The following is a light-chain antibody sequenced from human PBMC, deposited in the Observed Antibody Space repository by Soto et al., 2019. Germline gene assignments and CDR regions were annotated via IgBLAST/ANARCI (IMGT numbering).Light chain of an antibody. CDR3: AAWDDSLNGWV. CDR2: DND. V-gene: IGLV1-44*01. CDR1: SSSIGSNA. Sequence: QSAVTQPPSVSGTPGQRVAISCSGSSSSIGSNAVNWYQQLPGTAPKLIIYDNDQRPSGVPDRFSGSKSGTSGSLAISGLRSEDEADYYCAAWDDSLNGWVFGGGTKLTVL. J-gene: IGLJ3*02.